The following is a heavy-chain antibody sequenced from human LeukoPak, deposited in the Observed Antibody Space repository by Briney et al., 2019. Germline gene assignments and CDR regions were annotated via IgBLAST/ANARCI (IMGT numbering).Heavy chain of an antibody. CDR2: ISSSSSYI. D-gene: IGHD3-3*01. CDR1: GFTFSSYS. V-gene: IGHV3-21*01. CDR3: AKTPLRFLEWLNY. Sequence: GGSLRLSCAASGFTFSSYSMNWVRQAPGKGLEWISSISSSSSYIYYADSVKGRFTISRDNAKNSLYLQMNSLRAEDTAVYYCAKTPLRFLEWLNYWGQGTLVTVSS. J-gene: IGHJ4*02.